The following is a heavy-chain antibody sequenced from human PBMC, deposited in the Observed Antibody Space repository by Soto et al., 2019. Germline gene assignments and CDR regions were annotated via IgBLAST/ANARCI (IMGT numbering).Heavy chain of an antibody. CDR1: DGSISTYF. V-gene: IGHV4-4*09. CDR2: IYHSGTA. J-gene: IGHJ5*02. CDR3: TRGKYCSGGSCERFDP. Sequence: QVQLQESGPGLVQPSGTLSLTCTVSDGSISTYFWTWIRQPPGKGLEWIGHIYHSGTADYNPSLKSRVAMSVDTSKAQFSLNLTSVTAADTATYYCTRGKYCSGGSCERFDPWGQGALVTVSS. D-gene: IGHD2-15*01.